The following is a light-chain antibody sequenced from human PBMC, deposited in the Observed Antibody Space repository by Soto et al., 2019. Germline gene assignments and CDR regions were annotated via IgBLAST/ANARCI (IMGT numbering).Light chain of an antibody. J-gene: IGKJ4*01. Sequence: DIQMTQSPSSVSASVGDRVSITFRASQDIGDWLAWYQQKPGKAPKLLIYDASTLETGVPSRFSGSGSGTEFTFTISSLQPEDIATYYCQQCDNLVTFGGGTKVDIK. CDR2: DAS. CDR1: QDIGDW. CDR3: QQCDNLVT. V-gene: IGKV1-33*01.